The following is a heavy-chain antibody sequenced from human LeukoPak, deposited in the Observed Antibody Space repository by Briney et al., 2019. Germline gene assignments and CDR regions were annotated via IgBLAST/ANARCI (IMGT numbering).Heavy chain of an antibody. D-gene: IGHD4-17*01. CDR3: ARDRTDYGDYDRASWFDP. CDR2: ISSDGRST. V-gene: IGHV3-74*01. CDR1: GFTFSPYW. J-gene: IGHJ5*02. Sequence: GGSLRLSCAASGFTFSPYWMHWVRQAPGKGLVWVSLISSDGRSTSYADPVKGRFTISRDNSKNTLYLQMNSLRAEDTAVYYCARDRTDYGDYDRASWFDPWGQGTLVTVSS.